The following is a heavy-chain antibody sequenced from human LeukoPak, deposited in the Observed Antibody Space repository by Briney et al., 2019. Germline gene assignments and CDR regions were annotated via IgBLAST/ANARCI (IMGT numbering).Heavy chain of an antibody. V-gene: IGHV3-30*02. CDR1: GFTFSSYG. CDR3: AKDHTYYYDSSGYPGAFDI. D-gene: IGHD3-22*01. Sequence: PGGSLRLSCAASGFTFSSYGMHWVRQAPGKGLEWVAFIRYDGSNKYYADSVKGRFTISRDNSKNTLYLQMNSLRAEDTAVYYCAKDHTYYYDSSGYPGAFDIWGQGTMVTVSS. CDR2: IRYDGSNK. J-gene: IGHJ3*02.